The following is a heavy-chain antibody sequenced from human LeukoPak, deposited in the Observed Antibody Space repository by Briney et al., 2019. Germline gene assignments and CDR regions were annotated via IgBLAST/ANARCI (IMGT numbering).Heavy chain of an antibody. CDR1: GYSISSGSY. Sequence: SETLSLTCTVSGYSISSGSYWGWIRQPPGKGLEWIGSVYHSGSAYYNPSLKSGFTISVDTSKNQFSLKLSSVTAADTAVYYCARGGAVGYYYYYMDVWGKGTTVTVSS. J-gene: IGHJ6*03. V-gene: IGHV4-38-2*02. CDR2: VYHSGSA. CDR3: ARGGAVGYYYYYMDV. D-gene: IGHD1-26*01.